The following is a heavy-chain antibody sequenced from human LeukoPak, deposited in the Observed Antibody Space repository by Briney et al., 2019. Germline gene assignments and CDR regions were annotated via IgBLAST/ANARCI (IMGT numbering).Heavy chain of an antibody. CDR1: GFTFSSYG. J-gene: IGHJ4*02. V-gene: IGHV3-30*18. Sequence: GRSLRLSCAASGFTFSSYGMHWVRQAPGKGLEWVAVISYDGSNKYYADSVKGRFTISRDNSKNTLYLQMNSLRAEDTAVYYCAKDYFVRGDLALLNYWGQGTLVTVSS. CDR2: ISYDGSNK. CDR3: AKDYFVRGDLALLNY. D-gene: IGHD3-10*02.